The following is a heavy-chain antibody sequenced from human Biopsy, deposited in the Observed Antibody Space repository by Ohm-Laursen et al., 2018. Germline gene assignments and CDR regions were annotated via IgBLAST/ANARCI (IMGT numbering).Heavy chain of an antibody. CDR3: TLEEAGFDN. D-gene: IGHD3-10*01. CDR1: GFTFSASA. V-gene: IGHV3-73*01. J-gene: IGHJ4*02. Sequence: SLRLSCAASGFTFSASAVHWVRQASGKGLEWVGRIRSKAKSYATAYAASVTGRFTISRDDSKNTTYLQMNSLKTEGTAVYYCTLEEAGFDNWGQGTLVTVSS. CDR2: IRSKAKSYAT.